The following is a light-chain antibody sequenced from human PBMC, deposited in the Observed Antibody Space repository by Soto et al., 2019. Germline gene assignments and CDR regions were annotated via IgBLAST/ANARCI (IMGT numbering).Light chain of an antibody. Sequence: QSALTQPASVSGSPGQSITIPSTGTSSDVGADNYVSWYQQHPGKAPKLIIYDVSNRPSGVSNRFSGSKSGNTASLTISGLQAEDETDYYCSSYTTSSHVFGTGTKLTVL. J-gene: IGLJ1*01. CDR3: SSYTTSSHV. CDR1: SSDVGADNY. V-gene: IGLV2-14*01. CDR2: DVS.